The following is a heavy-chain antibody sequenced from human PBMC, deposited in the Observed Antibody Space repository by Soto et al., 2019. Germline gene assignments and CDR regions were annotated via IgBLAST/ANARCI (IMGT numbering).Heavy chain of an antibody. J-gene: IGHJ4*02. CDR2: IYYTGST. V-gene: IGHV4-59*01. CDR3: ARVDSNGSYFDY. CDR1: GGSISSYY. D-gene: IGHD3-22*01. Sequence: PSETLSLTCTVSGGSISSYYLSWIRQPPGKGLEWIAYIYYTGSTNYNPSLKSRVTLSADTSKNQFSLKLSSVTAADTAMYYCARVDSNGSYFDYWGQGTLVTVSS.